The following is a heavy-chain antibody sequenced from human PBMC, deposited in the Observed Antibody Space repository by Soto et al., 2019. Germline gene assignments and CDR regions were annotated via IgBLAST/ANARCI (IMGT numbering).Heavy chain of an antibody. CDR3: AKDMEQWVPPYYFDY. Sequence: GESLKISCKGSGKFFSNYWIAWVRQMPGKGLEWMGVIFVGDSDTRYSPSFEGQVTISADKSISTVYLQWDSLRAEDTALYYCAKDMEQWVPPYYFDYWGQGTLVTVSS. D-gene: IGHD6-19*01. V-gene: IGHV5-51*01. CDR2: IFVGDSDT. CDR1: GKFFSNYW. J-gene: IGHJ4*02.